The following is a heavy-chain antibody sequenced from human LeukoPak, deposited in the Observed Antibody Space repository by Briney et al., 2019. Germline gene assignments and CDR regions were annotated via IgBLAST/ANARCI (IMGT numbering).Heavy chain of an antibody. D-gene: IGHD3-22*01. CDR1: GYTFTSYG. V-gene: IGHV1-18*01. CDR3: ARVWDYYDSSGWNDWFDP. Sequence: GASVKVSCKASGYTFTSYGISWVRQAPGQGLEWMGWISAYNGNTNYAQKLQGRVTMTTDTSTSTAYMELRSLRSDDTAVYYCARVWDYYDSSGWNDWFDPWGQGTLVTVSS. J-gene: IGHJ5*02. CDR2: ISAYNGNT.